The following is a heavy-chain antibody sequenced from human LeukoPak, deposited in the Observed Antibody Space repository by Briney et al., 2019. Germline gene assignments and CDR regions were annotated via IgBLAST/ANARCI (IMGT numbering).Heavy chain of an antibody. D-gene: IGHD4-17*01. Sequence: GGSLRLSCAASGFTFSTYAMSWVRQAPGKGLEWVSGISGRGISTYYADSVKGRFTISRDNSKNTLYLQTNSPRAEDTAVYYCAKKATVTSSYFDFWGQGTLVT. J-gene: IGHJ4*02. CDR3: AKKATVTSSYFDF. CDR1: GFTFSTYA. CDR2: ISGRGIST. V-gene: IGHV3-23*01.